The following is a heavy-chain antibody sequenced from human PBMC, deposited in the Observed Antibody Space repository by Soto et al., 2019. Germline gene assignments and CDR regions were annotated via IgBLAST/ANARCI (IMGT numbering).Heavy chain of an antibody. CDR2: ISSSGSTI. CDR1: GFTFSDYY. J-gene: IGHJ5*02. Sequence: QVQLVESGGGLVKPGGSLRLSCAASGFTFSDYYMSWIRQAPGKGLGGVSDISSSGSTIYYADSVKGRFTISRDNAKNSLYLQMNSLRAEDTAVYYCARQKKPVWFGDEGWFDPWGQGTLVTVSS. D-gene: IGHD3-10*01. V-gene: IGHV3-11*01. CDR3: ARQKKPVWFGDEGWFDP.